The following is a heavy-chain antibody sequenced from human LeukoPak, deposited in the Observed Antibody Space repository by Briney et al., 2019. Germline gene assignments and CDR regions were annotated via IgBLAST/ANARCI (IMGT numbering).Heavy chain of an antibody. D-gene: IGHD6-19*01. Sequence: PGGSLRLSCAASGFTFNSYVMSWVRQAPGKGLEWVSGISGSGGSTYYADSVKGRFTISRDNSKNTVNLQMNSLRVEDTAVYYCAKMAVAGSHNWFDPWGQGTLVTVSS. CDR2: ISGSGGST. V-gene: IGHV3-23*01. J-gene: IGHJ5*02. CDR3: AKMAVAGSHNWFDP. CDR1: GFTFNSYV.